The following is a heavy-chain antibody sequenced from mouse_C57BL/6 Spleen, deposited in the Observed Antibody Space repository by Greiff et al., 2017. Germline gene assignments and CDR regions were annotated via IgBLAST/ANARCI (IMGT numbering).Heavy chain of an antibody. J-gene: IGHJ2*01. Sequence: EVMLVESGGGLVKPGGSLKLSCAASGFTFSSYAMSWVRQTPEKRLEWVATISDGGSYTYYPDNVKGRFTISRDNAKNNLYLQMSHLKSEDTAMYYCARDYSNYHDYWGQGTTLTVSS. D-gene: IGHD2-5*01. V-gene: IGHV5-4*01. CDR2: ISDGGSYT. CDR3: ARDYSNYHDY. CDR1: GFTFSSYA.